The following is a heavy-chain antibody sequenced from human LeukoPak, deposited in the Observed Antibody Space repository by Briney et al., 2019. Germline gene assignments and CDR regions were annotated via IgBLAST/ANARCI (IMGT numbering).Heavy chain of an antibody. CDR1: GFTFRNSR. CDR2: IGSDGSNT. Sequence: PGGSLRLSCTASGFTFRNSRMHWVRQAPGKGLMWVSRIGSDGSNTIYADSVKGRFTISRDNAKNTLYLQMNSLRAEDTAVYYCAAISSDTTLDYWGQGTLVTVSS. V-gene: IGHV3-74*01. J-gene: IGHJ4*02. D-gene: IGHD6-19*01. CDR3: AAISSDTTLDY.